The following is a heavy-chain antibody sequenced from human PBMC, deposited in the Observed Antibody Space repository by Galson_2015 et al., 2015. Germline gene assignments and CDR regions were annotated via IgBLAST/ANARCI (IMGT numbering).Heavy chain of an antibody. J-gene: IGHJ3*02. D-gene: IGHD6-13*01. CDR3: ARNLVAAAGDAFDI. Sequence: TLSLTCTVSGDSIGSGSYYWSWIRQPAGKGLEWIGRIYAGGTTNYNPSLKSRVIISVDTSKNQFPLRLTSVTAADTAVYYCARNLVAAAGDAFDIWGQGTMVTVSS. CDR2: IYAGGTT. V-gene: IGHV4-61*02. CDR1: GDSIGSGSYY.